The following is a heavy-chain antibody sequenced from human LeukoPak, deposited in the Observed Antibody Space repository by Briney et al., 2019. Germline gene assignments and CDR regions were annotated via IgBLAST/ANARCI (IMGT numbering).Heavy chain of an antibody. CDR1: GFTFSSYE. Sequence: GGSLTLFCGPSGFTFSSYEVFWVCQAPGKGLEWISYISSSSTIIKYADSVRGRFTISRDDARESLYLQMSSLRADDTAIYYCGASRQYDGAFPICGQGTLVTVSS. CDR2: ISSSSTII. D-gene: IGHD3-3*01. V-gene: IGHV3-48*03. J-gene: IGHJ3*02. CDR3: GASRQYDGAFPI.